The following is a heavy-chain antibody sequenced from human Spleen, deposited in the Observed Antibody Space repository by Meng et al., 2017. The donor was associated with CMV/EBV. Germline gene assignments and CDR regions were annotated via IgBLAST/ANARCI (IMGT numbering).Heavy chain of an antibody. CDR2: IYDSGTT. CDR3: ARRLVGNYDFWSDYPSGDPFDI. D-gene: IGHD3-3*01. CDR1: GGSIRNYY. Sequence: SETLSLTCTVSGGSIRNYYWSWIRQPPGKGLEWIGFIYDSGTTNYNPSLKSRVTISLDTSKNQFSLKLSSVTAADTAVYYCARRLVGNYDFWSDYPSGDPFDIWDQGTMVTVSS. J-gene: IGHJ3*02. V-gene: IGHV4-59*01.